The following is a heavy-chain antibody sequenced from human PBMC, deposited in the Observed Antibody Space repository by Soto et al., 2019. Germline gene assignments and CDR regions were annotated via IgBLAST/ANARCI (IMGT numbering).Heavy chain of an antibody. J-gene: IGHJ4*02. CDR2: ISGSGGST. CDR1: GFTFSSYA. CDR3: AKKVAFGGGIAITLVTD. V-gene: IGHV3-23*01. D-gene: IGHD3-16*02. Sequence: EVQLLESGGGLVQPGGSLRLSCAASGFTFSSYAMSWVRQAPGKGLEWVSAISGSGGSTYYADSVKGRFTISRDNSKNTLYLQMNSLRAEDTAVYYCAKKVAFGGGIAITLVTDWGQGTLVTVAS.